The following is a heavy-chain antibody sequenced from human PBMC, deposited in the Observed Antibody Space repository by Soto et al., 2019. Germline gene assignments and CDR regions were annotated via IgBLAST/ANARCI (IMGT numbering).Heavy chain of an antibody. D-gene: IGHD2-2*01. CDR1: GVSITSTDW. V-gene: IGHV4-4*02. J-gene: IGHJ4*02. CDR2: IYHPGNT. CDR3: VSPIPGPSTVAY. Sequence: QVQLQQSGPGLVKPSETLSLTCAVSGVSITSTDWCSWVRQPPGKGLEWIGEIYHPGNTNYNASLQTRGALSVDTSRTQFSPELTSVTASDLTVYYCVSPIPGPSTVAYWGQGVLVIVPS.